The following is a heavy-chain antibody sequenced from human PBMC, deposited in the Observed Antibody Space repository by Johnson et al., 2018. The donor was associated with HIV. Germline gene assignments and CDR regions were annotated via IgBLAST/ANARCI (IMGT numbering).Heavy chain of an antibody. Sequence: VQLVESGGGLEQPGGSLRLSCAASGITFDDYDMNWVRQAPGKGLEWVSGFTWDGDRTAYADSVKGRFTISRDNAKKSLYVQMNSLRAEDTALYYCARERRSTNTWYVRDAFDIWGQGTMVTVSS. V-gene: IGHV3-20*04. D-gene: IGHD2-2*01. J-gene: IGHJ3*02. CDR1: GITFDDYD. CDR2: FTWDGDRT. CDR3: ARERRSTNTWYVRDAFDI.